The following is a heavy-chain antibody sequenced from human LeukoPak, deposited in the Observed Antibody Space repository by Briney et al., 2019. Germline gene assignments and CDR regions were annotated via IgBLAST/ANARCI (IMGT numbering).Heavy chain of an antibody. CDR2: IIPILGIA. CDR1: GGTFSSYA. D-gene: IGHD3-3*01. CDR3: AIGGKTDFWSGYYPSSGFDP. J-gene: IGHJ5*02. V-gene: IGHV1-69*04. Sequence: SVKVSCKASGGTFSSYAISWVRQAPGQGLEWMGRIIPILGIANYAQKFQGRVTITADKSTSTAYMELSSLRSEDTAVYYCAIGGKTDFWSGYYPSSGFDPWGQGTLVTVSS.